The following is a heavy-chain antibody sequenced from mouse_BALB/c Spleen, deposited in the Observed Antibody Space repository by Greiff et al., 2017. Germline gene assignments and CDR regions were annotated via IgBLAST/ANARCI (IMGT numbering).Heavy chain of an antibody. CDR1: GFSLTSYD. J-gene: IGHJ3*01. CDR3: VRADYDAAWFAY. CDR2: IWTGGGT. Sequence: QVQLQQSGPGLVAPSQSLSITCTVSGFSLTSYDISWIRQPPGKGLEWIGVIWTGGGTNYNSAFMSRLSISKDNSKSQVFLKMNSLQTDDTAIYYCVRADYDAAWFAYWGQGTLVTVSA. V-gene: IGHV2-9-2*01. D-gene: IGHD2-4*01.